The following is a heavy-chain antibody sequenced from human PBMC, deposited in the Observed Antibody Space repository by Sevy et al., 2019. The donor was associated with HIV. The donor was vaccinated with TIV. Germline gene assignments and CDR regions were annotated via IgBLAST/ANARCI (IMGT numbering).Heavy chain of an antibody. CDR3: ARAPFAGNWGQFDY. CDR1: GFTFSSYA. CDR2: SSGSGGST. Sequence: GGSLRLSCAASGFTFSSYAMNWVRQAPGRGLEWVSGSSGSGGSTYYTDSMRGRFTITRDNSKNTLFLQMNNLRAEDTAVYYCARAPFAGNWGQFDYWGRGTLVTVSS. V-gene: IGHV3-23*01. D-gene: IGHD7-27*01. J-gene: IGHJ4*02.